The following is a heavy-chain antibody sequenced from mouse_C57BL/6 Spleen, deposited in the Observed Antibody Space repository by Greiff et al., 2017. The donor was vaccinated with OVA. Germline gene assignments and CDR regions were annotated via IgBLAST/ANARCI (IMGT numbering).Heavy chain of an antibody. J-gene: IGHJ2*01. D-gene: IGHD1-1*01. Sequence: EVQLQQSVAELVRPGASVKLSCTASGFNIKNTYMHWVKQRPEQGLEWIGRIDPANGNTKYAPKFQGKATITADTSSNTAYRHLSSLTSEDTAIYYCAICVYYDGSSSFDYWGQGTTLTVSS. CDR2: IDPANGNT. CDR3: AICVYYDGSSSFDY. CDR1: GFNIKNTY. V-gene: IGHV14-3*01.